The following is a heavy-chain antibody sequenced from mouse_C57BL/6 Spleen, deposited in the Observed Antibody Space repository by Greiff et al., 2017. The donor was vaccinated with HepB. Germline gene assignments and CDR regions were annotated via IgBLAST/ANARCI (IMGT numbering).Heavy chain of an antibody. V-gene: IGHV1-42*01. CDR2: INPSTGGT. D-gene: IGHD2-10*02. CDR3: ARLFLGFDY. Sequence: EVQLQQSGPELVKPGASVKISCKASGYSFTGYYMNWVKQSPEKSLEWIGEINPSTGGTTYNQKFKAKATLTVDKSSSTAYMQLKSLTSEDSAVYYCARLFLGFDYWGQGTTLTVSS. CDR1: GYSFTGYY. J-gene: IGHJ2*01.